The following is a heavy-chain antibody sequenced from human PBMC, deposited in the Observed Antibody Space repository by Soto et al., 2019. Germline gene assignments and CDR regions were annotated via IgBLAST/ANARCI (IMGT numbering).Heavy chain of an antibody. CDR1: GFTFSSYG. Sequence: GGSLRLSCAASGFTFSSYGMHWVRQAPGKGLEWVAVIWYDGSNKYYADSVKGRFTISRDNSKNTLYLQMNSLRAEDTAVYYCARDFYLYYYDSSGEFDYWGQGTLVTVSS. J-gene: IGHJ4*02. CDR2: IWYDGSNK. CDR3: ARDFYLYYYDSSGEFDY. V-gene: IGHV3-33*01. D-gene: IGHD3-22*01.